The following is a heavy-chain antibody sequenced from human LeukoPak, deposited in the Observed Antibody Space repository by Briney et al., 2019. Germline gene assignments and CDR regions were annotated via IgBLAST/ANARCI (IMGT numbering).Heavy chain of an antibody. V-gene: IGHV1-2*02. CDR3: ARDRGRLRYGMDV. D-gene: IGHD3-16*01. CDR2: INPNSGGT. Sequence: ASVKVSCKASGGTFSNYAINWVRQAPGQGLEWMGGINPNSGGTNYAQKFQGRVTMTRDTSISTAYMELSRLRSDDTAVYYCARDRGRLRYGMDVWGQGTTVTVSS. J-gene: IGHJ6*02. CDR1: GGTFSNYA.